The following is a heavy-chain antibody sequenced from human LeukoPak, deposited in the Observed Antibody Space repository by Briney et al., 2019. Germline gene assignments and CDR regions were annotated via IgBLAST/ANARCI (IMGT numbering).Heavy chain of an antibody. V-gene: IGHV3-43*02. D-gene: IGHD5-18*01. CDR3: AKDGYSYGYGLGYLDY. Sequence: GGSLRLSCAASGFTFDDYAMHWVRQAPGKGLEWVSLISGDGGSTYYADSVKGRFTISRDNSKNSLYLQMNSLRTEDTALYYCAKDGYSYGYGLGYLDYGPQGPVVIVFS. CDR2: ISGDGGST. CDR1: GFTFDDYA. J-gene: IGHJ4*02.